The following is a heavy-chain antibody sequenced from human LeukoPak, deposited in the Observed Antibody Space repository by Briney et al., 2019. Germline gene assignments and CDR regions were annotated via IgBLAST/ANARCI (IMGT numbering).Heavy chain of an antibody. CDR2: IRSYGNAT. CDR3: VRGPQGFAFDL. V-gene: IGHV3-64*02. CDR1: GFSFSKFA. Sequence: PGGSLRLSCVASGFSFSKFAMHWVRQGPGKGLEYISAIRSYGNATYHADSVKGRFLVSRDNTNNTLYLHMANLRPEDAGIYFCVRGPQGFAFDLWGRGTRVAVSS. J-gene: IGHJ3*01.